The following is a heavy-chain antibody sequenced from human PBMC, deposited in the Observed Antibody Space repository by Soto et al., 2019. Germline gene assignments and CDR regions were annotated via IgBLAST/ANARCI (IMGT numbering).Heavy chain of an antibody. D-gene: IGHD3-22*01. CDR1: GGIFSSYA. CDR2: IIPIFGTA. Sequence: YCKASGGIFSSYAIIWVRQASGQGLEWMGGIIPIFGTANYAQKFQGRVTITADESTSTAYMELSSLRSEDTAVYYCARKYYYDSSGYFGGMDVWGQGTTVTVSS. V-gene: IGHV1-69*01. CDR3: ARKYYYDSSGYFGGMDV. J-gene: IGHJ6*02.